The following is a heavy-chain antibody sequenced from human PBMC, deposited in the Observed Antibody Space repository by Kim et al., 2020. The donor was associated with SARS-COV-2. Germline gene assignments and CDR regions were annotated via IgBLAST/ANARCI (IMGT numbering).Heavy chain of an antibody. CDR2: IKTQSEGGTI. CDR3: ATPALVRGVRWF. Sequence: GGSLRLSCAASGINFKGDWMTWVRQAPGKGLEWVARIKTQSEGGTIDYAAPVKGRFTILRDDSTDMLYLQMTSLTMEDTAVYYCATPALVRGVRWFWGQG. V-gene: IGHV3-15*05. CDR1: GINFKGDW. D-gene: IGHD3-10*01. J-gene: IGHJ1*01.